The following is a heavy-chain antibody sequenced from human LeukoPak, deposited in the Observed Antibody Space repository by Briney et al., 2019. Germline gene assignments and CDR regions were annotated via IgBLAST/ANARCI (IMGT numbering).Heavy chain of an antibody. CDR2: ISYDGSNK. CDR1: GFTFSSYW. CDR3: ARDRRRVAVAGFDY. Sequence: GGSLRLSCAASGFTFSSYWMSWVRQAPGKGLEWVAVISYDGSNKYYADSVKGRFTISRDNSKNTLYLQMNSLRAEDTAVYYCARDRRRVAVAGFDYWGQGTLVTVSS. J-gene: IGHJ4*02. D-gene: IGHD6-19*01. V-gene: IGHV3-30-3*01.